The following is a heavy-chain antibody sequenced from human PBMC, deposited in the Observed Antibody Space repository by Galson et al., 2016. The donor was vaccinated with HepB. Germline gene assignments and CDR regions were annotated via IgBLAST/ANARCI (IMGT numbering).Heavy chain of an antibody. J-gene: IGHJ3*02. D-gene: IGHD6-19*01. V-gene: IGHV3-53*01. Sequence: SLRLPCAASGFTVAANYMTWVRQAPGKGLEWVSLIFTGGSTYYAESVRGRFTIPRDNSRNTVYLQMDALRAEDTAIYYCAKDVTLGLGSGWYDAAFDIWGRGTMVTVSS. CDR2: IFTGGST. CDR1: GFTVAANY. CDR3: AKDVTLGLGSGWYDAAFDI.